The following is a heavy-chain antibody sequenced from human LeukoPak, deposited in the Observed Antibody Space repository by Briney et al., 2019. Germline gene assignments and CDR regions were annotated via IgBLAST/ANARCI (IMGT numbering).Heavy chain of an antibody. CDR3: ARLNCTNGVCYRFFDY. V-gene: IGHV3-21*01. J-gene: IGHJ4*02. D-gene: IGHD2-8*01. CDR1: GFTFSSYS. CDR2: ISSSSSYI. Sequence: GGSLRLSCAASGFTFSSYSMNWVRQAPGKGLEWVSSISSSSSYIYYADSVKGRFTISRDNAKNSLYLQMNSLRAEDTAVYYCARLNCTNGVCYRFFDYWGQGTLVTVSS.